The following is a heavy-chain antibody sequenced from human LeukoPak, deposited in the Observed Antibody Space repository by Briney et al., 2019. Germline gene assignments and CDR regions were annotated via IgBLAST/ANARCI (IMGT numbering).Heavy chain of an antibody. CDR1: GFTFSSYS. CDR2: IRYDGSNK. J-gene: IGHJ4*02. CDR3: AKGALWFGELSDY. V-gene: IGHV3-30*02. Sequence: GGSLRLSCAASGFTFSSYSMHWVRQAPGKGLEWVAFIRYDGSNKYYADSVKGRFTISRDNSKNTLYLQMNSLRAEDTAVYYCAKGALWFGELSDYWGQGTLVTVSS. D-gene: IGHD3-10*01.